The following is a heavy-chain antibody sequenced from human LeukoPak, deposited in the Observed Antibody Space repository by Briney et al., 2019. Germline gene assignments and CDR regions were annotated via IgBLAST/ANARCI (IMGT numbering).Heavy chain of an antibody. CDR2: IWYDGSNK. CDR1: GFTFSSYG. Sequence: GGSLRLSCAASGFTFSSYGMHWVRQAPGKGLEWVAVIWYDGSNKYYADSVKGRFTISRDNSKNTLYLQMNSLRAEDTAVYYCARGGCSSTSCSRPYYYYYMDVRGKGTTVTVSS. J-gene: IGHJ6*03. CDR3: ARGGCSSTSCSRPYYYYYMDV. V-gene: IGHV3-33*01. D-gene: IGHD2-2*01.